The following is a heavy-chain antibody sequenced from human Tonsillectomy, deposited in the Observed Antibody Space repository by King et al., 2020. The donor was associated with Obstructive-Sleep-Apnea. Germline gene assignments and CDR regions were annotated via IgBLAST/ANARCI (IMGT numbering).Heavy chain of an antibody. D-gene: IGHD3-10*01. V-gene: IGHV3-30*18. CDR3: AKDSRWFGELWGGMDV. CDR2: ISYDGSNK. J-gene: IGHJ6*02. Sequence: VQLVESGGGVVQPGRSLRLSCAASGFTFSSYGMHWVRQAPGKGLEWVAVISYDGSNKYYADSVKGRFTISRDNSKNTLYLQMNSLRAEDTAVYYCAKDSRWFGELWGGMDVWGQGTTVTVSS. CDR1: GFTFSSYG.